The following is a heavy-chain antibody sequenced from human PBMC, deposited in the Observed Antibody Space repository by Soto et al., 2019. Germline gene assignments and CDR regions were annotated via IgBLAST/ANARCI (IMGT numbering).Heavy chain of an antibody. CDR1: GYTFTSYG. Sequence: EASVKVSCKASGYTFTSYGISWVRQAPGQGLEWMGWISAYNGKTNYAQKLQGRVTMTTDTSTSTAYMELRSLRSDDTAVYSCARLAMAQDAFDIWGQGTMVTVSS. D-gene: IGHD2-2*01. V-gene: IGHV1-18*01. CDR2: ISAYNGKT. CDR3: ARLAMAQDAFDI. J-gene: IGHJ3*02.